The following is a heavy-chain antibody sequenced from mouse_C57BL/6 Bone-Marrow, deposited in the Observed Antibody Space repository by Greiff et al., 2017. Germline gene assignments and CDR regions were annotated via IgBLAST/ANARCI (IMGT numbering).Heavy chain of an antibody. CDR3: ARDYYGSSPSYWYFDV. CDR1: GYTFTDYN. CDR2: INPNNGGT. Sequence: EVQLQQSGPELVKPGASVKIPCKASGYTFTDYNMDWVKQSHGKSLEWIGDINPNNGGTIYNQKFKGKATLTVDKSSSTAYMELRSLTSADTAVYYCARDYYGSSPSYWYFDVWGTGTTGTVSS. J-gene: IGHJ1*03. D-gene: IGHD1-1*01. V-gene: IGHV1-18*01.